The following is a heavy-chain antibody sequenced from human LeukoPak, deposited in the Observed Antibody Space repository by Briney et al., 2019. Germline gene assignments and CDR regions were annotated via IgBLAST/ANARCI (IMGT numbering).Heavy chain of an antibody. V-gene: IGHV3-74*01. J-gene: IGHJ4*02. CDR3: ARASTVTTCLWD. CDR2: INDDGSST. CDR1: GFTFSSYW. D-gene: IGHD4-17*01. Sequence: GGSLRLSCAASGFTFSSYWMYWVRQAPGKGLVWVSRINDDGSSTSYADSVKGRFTISRDNAKNTLSLQINSLRAEDTAVYYCARASTVTTCLWDWGQGTLVTVSS.